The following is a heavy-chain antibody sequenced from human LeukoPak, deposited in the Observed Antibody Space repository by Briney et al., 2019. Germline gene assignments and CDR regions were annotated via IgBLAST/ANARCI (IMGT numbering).Heavy chain of an antibody. D-gene: IGHD6-13*01. CDR3: ARDQHSSSWYIDY. Sequence: ASVKVSCKASGYTFTGYYMHWVRQAPRQGLEWMGWINPNSGGTNYAQKFQGGVTMTRDTSISTAYMELSRLRSDDTAVYYCARDQHSSSWYIDYWGQGTLVTVSS. CDR1: GYTFTGYY. J-gene: IGHJ4*02. CDR2: INPNSGGT. V-gene: IGHV1-2*02.